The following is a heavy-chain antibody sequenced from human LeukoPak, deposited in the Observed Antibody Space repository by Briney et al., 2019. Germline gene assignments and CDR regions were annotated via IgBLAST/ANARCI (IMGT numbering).Heavy chain of an antibody. CDR3: AREYSGYDYGYFDY. Sequence: GGSLRLSCAASGFTFSSYEMNWVRQAPGKGLEWVSYISSSGSTIYYADSVKGRFTISRGNAKNSLYLQMNSLRAEDTAVYYCAREYSGYDYGYFDYWGQGTLVTVSS. D-gene: IGHD5-12*01. J-gene: IGHJ4*02. CDR1: GFTFSSYE. V-gene: IGHV3-48*03. CDR2: ISSSGSTI.